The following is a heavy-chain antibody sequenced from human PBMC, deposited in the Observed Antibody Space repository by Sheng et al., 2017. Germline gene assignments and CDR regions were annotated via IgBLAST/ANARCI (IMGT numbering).Heavy chain of an antibody. Sequence: EVQLVESGGGLVQPGGSLRLSCAASGFTFRSNVMTWVRQIPGKGLEWVSLISGAGTSTFYADSVKGRFTISRDNSKNTVYMQLNSLRVEDTAIYYCAKVGLHCGHDFLCYFDFWGQG. V-gene: IGHV3-23*04. D-gene: IGHD5-12*01. CDR1: GFTFRSNV. J-gene: IGHJ4*03. CDR3: AKVGLHCGHDFLCYFDF. CDR2: ISGAGTST.